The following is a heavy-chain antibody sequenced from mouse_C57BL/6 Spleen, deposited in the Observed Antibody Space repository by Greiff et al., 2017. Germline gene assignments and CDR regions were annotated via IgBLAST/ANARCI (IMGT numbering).Heavy chain of an antibody. Sequence: EVQVVESGGGLVKPGGSLKLSCAASGFTFSSYAMSWVRQTPEKRLEWVATISDGGSYTYYPANVKGRFTISRDNAKNNRYLQMSHLKSEDTAVYYGARGRAYWDGSGGFAYWGQGTLVTVSA. CDR2: ISDGGSYT. D-gene: IGHD1-1*01. V-gene: IGHV5-4*01. CDR1: GFTFSSYA. J-gene: IGHJ3*01. CDR3: ARGRAYWDGSGGFAY.